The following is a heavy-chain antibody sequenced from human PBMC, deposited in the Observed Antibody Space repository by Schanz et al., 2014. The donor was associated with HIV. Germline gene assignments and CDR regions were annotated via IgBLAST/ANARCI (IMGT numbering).Heavy chain of an antibody. J-gene: IGHJ5*02. Sequence: EVQLLESGGGLVQPGGSLRLSCAASGFNFNNYAMTWVRQAPGKGLDWVSTISGSDGDTYYADSVKGRFTISRDNSRNALYLHMNSLRADDTAIYYCVKAYSSGFSGAGSWGQGALVTVSS. CDR3: VKAYSSGFSGAGS. D-gene: IGHD5-18*01. V-gene: IGHV3-23*01. CDR1: GFNFNNYA. CDR2: ISGSDGDT.